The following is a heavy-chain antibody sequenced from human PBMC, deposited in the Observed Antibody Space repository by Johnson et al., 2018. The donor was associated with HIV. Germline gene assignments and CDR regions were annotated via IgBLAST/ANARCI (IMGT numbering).Heavy chain of an antibody. Sequence: VQLVESGGGVVRPGGSLRLSCAASGFTFDDYGMNRVRQAPGKGLEWVSGINWNGGSTGYADSVKGRFTISRDNAKNSLHLQMNSLRAEDTAFYYCARDRRNRQWQRLDAFDIWGQGTMVIVSS. CDR1: GFTFDDYG. J-gene: IGHJ3*02. D-gene: IGHD6-19*01. V-gene: IGHV3-20*04. CDR2: INWNGGST. CDR3: ARDRRNRQWQRLDAFDI.